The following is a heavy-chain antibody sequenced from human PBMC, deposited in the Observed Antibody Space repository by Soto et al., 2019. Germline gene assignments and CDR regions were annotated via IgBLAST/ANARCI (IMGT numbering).Heavy chain of an antibody. CDR2: ISGSGGST. J-gene: IGHJ6*02. D-gene: IGHD6-13*01. V-gene: IGHV3-23*01. CDR1: GFTFSSYA. Sequence: GESLKISCAASGFTFSSYAMSWVRQAPGKGLEWVSAISGSGGSTYYADSVKGRFTISRDNSKNTLYLQMNSLRAEDTAVYYCAKATYSSSWYYYYGMDVWGQGTTVTVSS. CDR3: AKATYSSSWYYYYGMDV.